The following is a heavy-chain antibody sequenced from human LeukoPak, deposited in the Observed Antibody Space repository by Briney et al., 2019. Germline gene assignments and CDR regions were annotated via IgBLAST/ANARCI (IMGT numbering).Heavy chain of an antibody. V-gene: IGHV3-48*03. CDR3: ARLLSGYSFDY. CDR2: ISGSGSTI. J-gene: IGHJ4*02. CDR1: GFTFSSYE. D-gene: IGHD3-3*01. Sequence: GGSLRLSCAASGFTFSSYEMNWVRQAPGKGLEWVSYISGSGSTIHYADSVKGRFTISRGNTKNSLYLQMNSLRAEDTAVYHCARLLSGYSFDYWGQGTLVTVSS.